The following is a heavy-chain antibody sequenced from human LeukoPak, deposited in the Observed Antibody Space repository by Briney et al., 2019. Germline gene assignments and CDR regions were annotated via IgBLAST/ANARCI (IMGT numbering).Heavy chain of an antibody. CDR2: ISSTSSSI. CDR1: GFTFSSST. J-gene: IGHJ5*02. Sequence: PGGSLRLACAASGFTFSSSTMDWVRQAPGKGLEWVSSISSTSSSIYYTDSVKGRFTISRDNTKNSLYLQMNSLRAEDTAVYFCARGSARWFDPWGQGTLVTVSS. CDR3: ARGSARWFDP. V-gene: IGHV3-21*01.